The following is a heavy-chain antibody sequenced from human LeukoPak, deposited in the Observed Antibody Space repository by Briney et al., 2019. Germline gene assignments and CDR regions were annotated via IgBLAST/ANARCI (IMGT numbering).Heavy chain of an antibody. D-gene: IGHD2-15*01. CDR2: INPNSGGT. CDR1: GYTFTGYY. V-gene: IGHV1-2*02. Sequence: ASVKVSCKASGYTFTGYYMHWVRQAPGQGLEWMGWINPNSGGTNYAQKFQGRVTMTRDTSISTAYMELSRLRSEDTAVYYCARVGYCSGGSCYSLFDYWGQGTPVTVSS. CDR3: ARVGYCSGGSCYSLFDY. J-gene: IGHJ4*02.